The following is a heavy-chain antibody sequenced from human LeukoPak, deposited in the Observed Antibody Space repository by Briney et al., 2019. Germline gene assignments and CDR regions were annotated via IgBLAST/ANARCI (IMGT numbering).Heavy chain of an antibody. CDR3: ASSAGIVVVPSDFDY. CDR2: IIPILGIA. D-gene: IGHD2-21*01. J-gene: IGHJ4*02. V-gene: IGHV1-69*04. CDR1: GGTFSSYA. Sequence: SVKVSCKASGGTFSSYAISWVRQAPGQGLEWMGRIIPILGIANYAQKFQGRVTITADESTSTAYMELSSLRSEDTAVYYCASSAGIVVVPSDFDYWGQGTLVTVSS.